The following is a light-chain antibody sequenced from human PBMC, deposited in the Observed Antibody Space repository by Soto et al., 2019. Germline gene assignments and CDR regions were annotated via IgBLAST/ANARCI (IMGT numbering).Light chain of an antibody. CDR3: VSYTTSASYV. CDR1: RSNIGNNY. Sequence: QSVLTQPPSVSAAPGQKVTISCSGSRSNIGNNYVAWYQQFPGTVPKLLIYNNNGRPSGTPDRISGSASGTSATLTITGLQTGDEADYFCVSYTTSASYVFGTGTKVTVL. V-gene: IGLV1-51*01. J-gene: IGLJ1*01. CDR2: NNN.